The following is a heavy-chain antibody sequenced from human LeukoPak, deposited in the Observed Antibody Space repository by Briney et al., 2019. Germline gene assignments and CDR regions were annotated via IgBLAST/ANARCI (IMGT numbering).Heavy chain of an antibody. CDR1: GFTFSTSA. Sequence: GGSLRLSCVASGFTFSTSAMTWVRLGPGKGLEWVSAISGSGGSIYYADSVKGRFTISRDNSKNTLYLQMNSLRAEDTAVYYCAKARGEQNGGSNYWGQGTQVIVSS. J-gene: IGHJ4*02. V-gene: IGHV3-23*01. CDR3: AKARGEQNGGSNY. CDR2: ISGSGGSI. D-gene: IGHD2-15*01.